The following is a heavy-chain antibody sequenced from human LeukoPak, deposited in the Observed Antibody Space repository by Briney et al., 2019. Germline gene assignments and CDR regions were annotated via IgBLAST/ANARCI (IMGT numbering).Heavy chain of an antibody. V-gene: IGHV3-30*02. Sequence: SGGSLRLSCAASGFTFSTYAMHWVRQAPGKGLEWVAFIRYDGSNKDYADFVKGRFTISRDSSKNTLYLQMNSLRVEDTAVYYCAKDPEGYCSSTSCWYWGQGTLVTVSS. J-gene: IGHJ4*02. CDR3: AKDPEGYCSSTSCWY. CDR2: IRYDGSNK. D-gene: IGHD2-2*01. CDR1: GFTFSTYA.